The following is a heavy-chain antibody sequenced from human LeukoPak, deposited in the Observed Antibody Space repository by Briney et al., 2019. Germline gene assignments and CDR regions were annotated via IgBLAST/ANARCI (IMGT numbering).Heavy chain of an antibody. CDR2: ISYDGSNK. J-gene: IGHJ6*02. Sequence: GRSLRLSCAASGFTFSSYAMHWVRQAPGKGLEWVAVISYDGSNKYYADSVKGRFTISRDNSKNTLYLQMNSLRAEDTAVYYCARDRYSNYGYDYYGMDVWGPGTTVTVSS. V-gene: IGHV3-30-3*01. CDR3: ARDRYSNYGYDYYGMDV. D-gene: IGHD4-11*01. CDR1: GFTFSSYA.